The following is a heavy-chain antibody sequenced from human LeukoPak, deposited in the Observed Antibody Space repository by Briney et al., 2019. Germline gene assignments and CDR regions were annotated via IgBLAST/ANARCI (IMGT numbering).Heavy chain of an antibody. D-gene: IGHD1-26*01. CDR3: AKGPEWELLGYFDY. J-gene: IGHJ4*02. CDR1: GFTFSSYA. Sequence: PGGSLRLSCAASGFTFSSYAMSWVRQAPGKGLEWVSGITASGGSTYYADSVKGRFTIPRDNSKNTLYLQMNSLRAEDTAVYYCAKGPEWELLGYFDYWGQGTLVTVSS. CDR2: ITASGGST. V-gene: IGHV3-23*01.